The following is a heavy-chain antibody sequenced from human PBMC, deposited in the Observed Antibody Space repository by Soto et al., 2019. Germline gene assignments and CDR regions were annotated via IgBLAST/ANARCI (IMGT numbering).Heavy chain of an antibody. CDR3: AVKGDGYRGFKS. CDR2: IYWDDDK. Sequence: QITLKESGPTLVKPTQTLTLTCTLSGFSLSTSGVGVGWIRQPPGKALEWLALIYWDDDKRYSPFLKSRLTITKDTSKNQVVLTLTNMGPVDTATYYCAVKGDGYRGFKSWGQGTLVTVSS. J-gene: IGHJ5*02. D-gene: IGHD5-12*01. CDR1: GFSLSTSGVG. V-gene: IGHV2-5*02.